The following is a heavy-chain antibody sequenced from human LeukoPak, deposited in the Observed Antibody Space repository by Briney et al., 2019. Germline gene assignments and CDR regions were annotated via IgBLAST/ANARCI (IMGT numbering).Heavy chain of an antibody. V-gene: IGHV3-66*01. CDR1: GFTVSSNY. D-gene: IGHD2-8*02. CDR3: AKDSLRVLDVFSNMDV. J-gene: IGHJ6*03. Sequence: GGSLRLSCAASGFTVSSNYMSWVRQAPGKGLEWVSVIYSGGSTYYADSVKGRFTISRDNSKNTLYLQMNSLRAEDTAVYYCAKDSLRVLDVFSNMDVWGKGTTVTVSS. CDR2: IYSGGST.